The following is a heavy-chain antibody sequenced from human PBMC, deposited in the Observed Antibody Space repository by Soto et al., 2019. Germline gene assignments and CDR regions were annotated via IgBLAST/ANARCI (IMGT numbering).Heavy chain of an antibody. J-gene: IGHJ5*02. CDR3: ARDGYDFWSGFNWFDP. Sequence: SVKVSCKASGYTLTSYGISWVRQAPGQGLEWMGWISAYNGNTNYAQKLQGRVTMTTDTSTSTAYMELRSLRSDDTAVYYCARDGYDFWSGFNWFDPWGQGTLVTVSS. CDR2: ISAYNGNT. V-gene: IGHV1-18*01. D-gene: IGHD3-3*01. CDR1: GYTLTSYG.